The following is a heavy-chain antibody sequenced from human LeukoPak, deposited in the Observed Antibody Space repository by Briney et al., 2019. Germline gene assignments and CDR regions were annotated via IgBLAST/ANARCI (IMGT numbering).Heavy chain of an antibody. J-gene: IGHJ4*02. CDR2: ISSSGST. D-gene: IGHD3-22*01. CDR1: GDSISSGDYY. CDR3: AREGSGDTSGYYYRGIDY. V-gene: IGHV4-61*02. Sequence: PSETLSLTCTVSGDSISSGDYYWSWIRQPAGKGLEWIGRISSSGSTNYNPSLKSRVTISVDTSKNQFSLKLSSVTAADTAVYYCAREGSGDTSGYYYRGIDYWGQGTLVTVSS.